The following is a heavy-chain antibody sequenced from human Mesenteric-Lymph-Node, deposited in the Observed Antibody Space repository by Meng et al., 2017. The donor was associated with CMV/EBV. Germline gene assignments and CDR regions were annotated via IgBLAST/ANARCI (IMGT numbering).Heavy chain of an antibody. V-gene: IGHV1-69*02. CDR2: IIPILDIA. D-gene: IGHD2-21*02. Sequence: SVKVSCKAFGGTFNSYTINWVRQAPGQGLEWVGRIIPILDIANSAQNFQGRLTIIADRSTSTAYMELTSLRSADTAVYYCATSTATASNFGRLWNSWGQGTGVTVSS. J-gene: IGHJ4*02. CDR1: GGTFNSYT. CDR3: ATSTATASNFGRLWNS.